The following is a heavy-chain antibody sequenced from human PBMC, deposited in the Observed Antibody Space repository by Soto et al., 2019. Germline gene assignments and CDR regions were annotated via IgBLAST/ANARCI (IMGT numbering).Heavy chain of an antibody. J-gene: IGHJ4*02. Sequence: PGGSLRLSCAASGITISNYPMSWVRQAPGKGLDWVSGIGGSGDRTYYADSAKGRFTISKGISKNSLSLQLDSLGVEDTAVYFCVKDDGGYPSTAPHWGQGTLVTVSS. CDR2: IGGSGDRT. V-gene: IGHV3-23*01. CDR3: VKDDGGYPSTAPH. CDR1: GITISNYP. D-gene: IGHD3-22*01.